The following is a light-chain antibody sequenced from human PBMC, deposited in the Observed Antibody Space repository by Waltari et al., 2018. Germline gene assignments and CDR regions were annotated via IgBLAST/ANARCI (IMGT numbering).Light chain of an antibody. CDR3: QRRGHWPPGAT. CDR2: DAS. Sequence: EIVLTQSPATLSLSPGERATLSCRASQSVSRYLAWYQQKPGQAPRRLIYDASNRATGIPARFSGSGSGPDFTLTISSLEPEDFAVYYCQRRGHWPPGATFGPGTRVDIK. J-gene: IGKJ3*01. CDR1: QSVSRY. V-gene: IGKV3-11*01.